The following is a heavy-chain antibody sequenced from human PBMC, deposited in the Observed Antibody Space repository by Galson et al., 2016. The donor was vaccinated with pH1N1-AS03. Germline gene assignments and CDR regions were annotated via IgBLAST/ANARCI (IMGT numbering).Heavy chain of an antibody. D-gene: IGHD3-16*02. CDR3: ARDRHYYDYIWGTYRYDWYFDL. CDR1: GSSVAKNY. J-gene: IGHJ2*01. CDR2: IYTGGDT. Sequence: SLRLSCAVSGSSVAKNYMSWVRQAPGKGLEWVSSIYTGGDTFYTDSVKGRFTISRDNSKNTLYLQMNSLRAEDTAVYYCARDRHYYDYIWGTYRYDWYFDLWGRGTLVTVSS. V-gene: IGHV3-53*01.